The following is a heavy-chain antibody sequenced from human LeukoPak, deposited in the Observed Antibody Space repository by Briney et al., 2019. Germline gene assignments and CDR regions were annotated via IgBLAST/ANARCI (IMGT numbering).Heavy chain of an antibody. Sequence: SETLSLTCTVSGGSISSYYWSWIRQPPGKGLEWIGYIYYSGSTNYNPSLKSRVTISVDTSKNQFSLKLSSVTAADTAVYYCARSLVAHFDYWGQGTLVTVSS. V-gene: IGHV4-59*01. J-gene: IGHJ4*02. CDR2: IYYSGST. CDR1: GGSISSYY. CDR3: ARSLVAHFDY. D-gene: IGHD5-12*01.